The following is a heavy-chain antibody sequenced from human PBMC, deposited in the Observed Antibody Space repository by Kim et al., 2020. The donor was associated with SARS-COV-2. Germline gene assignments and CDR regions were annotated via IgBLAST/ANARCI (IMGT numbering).Heavy chain of an antibody. J-gene: IGHJ4*02. Sequence: GGSLRLSCVASGFTFSNYAMSWVRQAPGKGLEWVSAISGGSDRIFYTDSVKGRFTISRDNSENTLYLQMSSLRDEDAALYYCTRHCSGDNCHAFDCWGQGTLVTVSS. V-gene: IGHV3-23*01. CDR3: TRHCSGDNCHAFDC. CDR2: ISGGSDRI. CDR1: GFTFSNYA. D-gene: IGHD2-15*01.